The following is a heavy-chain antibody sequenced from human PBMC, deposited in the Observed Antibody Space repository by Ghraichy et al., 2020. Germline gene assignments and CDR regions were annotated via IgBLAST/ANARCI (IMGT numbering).Heavy chain of an antibody. CDR3: ARALAARGYFDY. J-gene: IGHJ4*02. CDR1: GHTFTSYG. Sequence: ASVKVSCKASGHTFTSYGISWVRQAPGQGLEWMGWISAYNGNTNYAQKLQGRVTMTTDTSTSTAYMELRSLRSDDTAVYYCARALAARGYFDYWGQGTLVTVSS. V-gene: IGHV1-18*01. D-gene: IGHD6-13*01. CDR2: ISAYNGNT.